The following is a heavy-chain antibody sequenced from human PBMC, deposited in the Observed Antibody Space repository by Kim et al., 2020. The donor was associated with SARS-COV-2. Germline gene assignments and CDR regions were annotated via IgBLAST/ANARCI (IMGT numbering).Heavy chain of an antibody. J-gene: IGHJ6*02. V-gene: IGHV1-2*02. CDR3: ANGVALRYYGLDV. Sequence: YAQQFQGRVTMTGDTSISTAYMELSRLRSDDTAVYYCANGVALRYYGLDVWGQGTTVTVSS. D-gene: IGHD3-3*01.